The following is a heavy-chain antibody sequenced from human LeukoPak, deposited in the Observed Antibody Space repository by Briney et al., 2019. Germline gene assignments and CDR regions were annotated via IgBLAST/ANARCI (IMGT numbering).Heavy chain of an antibody. CDR3: ARSGRGTYYYFDL. Sequence: ASVRVSCKASGYSFSRYGISWVRQAPGQGLEWMGWISGSNGNTNYAQKFQGRATMTTDTSTSTAYMDLRNLRIDDTAVYFCARSGRGTYYYFDLWGQGTLVTVSS. V-gene: IGHV1-18*01. J-gene: IGHJ4*02. D-gene: IGHD1-26*01. CDR1: GYSFSRYG. CDR2: ISGSNGNT.